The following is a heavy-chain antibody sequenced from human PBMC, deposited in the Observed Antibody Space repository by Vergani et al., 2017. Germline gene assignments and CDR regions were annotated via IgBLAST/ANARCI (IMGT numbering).Heavy chain of an antibody. J-gene: IGHJ3*02. D-gene: IGHD1-26*01. CDR3: ARDSAVGATRGAFDI. V-gene: IGHV3-33*08. CDR1: GFTFSSYA. CDR2: IWYDGSNK. Sequence: QVQLVESGGGVVQPGRSLRLSCAASGFTFSSYAMHWVRQAPGKGLEWVAVIWYDGSNKYYADSVKGRFTISRDNSKTTLYLQMNSLRAEDTAVYYCARDSAVGATRGAFDIWGQGTMVTVSS.